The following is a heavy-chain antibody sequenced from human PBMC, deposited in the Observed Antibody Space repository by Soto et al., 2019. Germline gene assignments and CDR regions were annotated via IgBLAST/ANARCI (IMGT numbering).Heavy chain of an antibody. CDR2: MYHSGST. CDR3: AKDRGYSTDYYYGVEV. Sequence: SETLSLTCAVSGGSISSGGYSWSWIRQPPGKGLEWIGYMYHSGSTYYNPSLKSRVAISIDRSKNQFSLKLKYVTAADTARYYCAKDRGYSTDYYYGVEVWGRGTTVTVSS. V-gene: IGHV4-30-2*01. D-gene: IGHD5-12*01. CDR1: GGSISSGGYS. J-gene: IGHJ6*02.